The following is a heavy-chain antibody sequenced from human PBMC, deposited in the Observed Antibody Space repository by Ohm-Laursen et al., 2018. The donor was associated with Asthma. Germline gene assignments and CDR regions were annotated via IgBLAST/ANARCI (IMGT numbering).Heavy chain of an antibody. CDR3: VRGPMGDSPYAFDV. CDR1: GFTFTSYG. J-gene: IGHJ6*02. V-gene: IGHV3-48*01. D-gene: IGHD3-16*01. CDR2: IFGSTGT. Sequence: SLRLSCAASGFTFTSYGMHWVRQAPGKGLDWVSVIFGSTGTNYADSVKGRFTISRDNAKNSLYLQMHSLRPEDTAVYYCVRGPMGDSPYAFDVWGQGTTVTVSS.